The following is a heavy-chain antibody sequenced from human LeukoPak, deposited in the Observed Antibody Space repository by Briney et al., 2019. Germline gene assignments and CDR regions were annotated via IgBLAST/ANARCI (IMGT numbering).Heavy chain of an antibody. J-gene: IGHJ6*03. D-gene: IGHD6-19*01. CDR3: ARAPSSGWYDQSYYYYYYMDV. CDR2: TYTSGST. CDR1: GGSISSYY. V-gene: IGHV4-4*07. Sequence: PSETLSLTCTVSGGSISSYYWSWIRQPAGKGLEWIGRTYTSGSTNYNPSLKSRVTISVDTSKNQFSLKLNSVTPEDTAVYYCARAPSSGWYDQSYYYYYYMDVWGKGTTVTISS.